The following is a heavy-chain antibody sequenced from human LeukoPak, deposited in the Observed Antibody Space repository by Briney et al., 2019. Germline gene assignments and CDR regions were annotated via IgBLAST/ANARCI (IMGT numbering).Heavy chain of an antibody. J-gene: IGHJ6*03. Sequence: ASVKVSCTASGYTFTSYDINWVRQATGQGLEWMGWMNPNSGNTGYAQKFQGRVTMTRNTSISTAYMELSSLRSEDTAVYYCARGKPSYDILTGYYVLAYYYYYYYMDVWGKGTTVTVSS. CDR2: MNPNSGNT. V-gene: IGHV1-8*01. CDR3: ARGKPSYDILTGYYVLAYYYYYYYMDV. CDR1: GYTFTSYD. D-gene: IGHD3-9*01.